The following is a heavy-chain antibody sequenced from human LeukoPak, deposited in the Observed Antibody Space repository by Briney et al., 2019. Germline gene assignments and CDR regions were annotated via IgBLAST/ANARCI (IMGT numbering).Heavy chain of an antibody. J-gene: IGHJ3*02. V-gene: IGHV1-69*13. Sequence: GASVKASCKASGGTFSSYTISWVRQAPGQGLEWMGGIIPIFGTTNYAQNFQGRVTITADESTSTAYMELSSLRSEDTAVYYCARDRSPLQLDCSRSSCYAVGGAFDIWGQGTMVTVSS. CDR3: ARDRSPLQLDCSRSSCYAVGGAFDI. D-gene: IGHD2-2*01. CDR2: IIPIFGTT. CDR1: GGTFSSYT.